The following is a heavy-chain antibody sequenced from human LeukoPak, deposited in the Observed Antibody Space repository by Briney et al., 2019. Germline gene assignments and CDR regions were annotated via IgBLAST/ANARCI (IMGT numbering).Heavy chain of an antibody. CDR1: GFTFSNAW. J-gene: IGHJ4*02. V-gene: IGHV3-15*01. D-gene: IGHD1-26*01. Sequence: GGSLRLSCAASGFTFSNAWMSWVRQAPGKGLEWVGHIKSKTDGGTTDYAAPVKGRFTISRDDSKNTLYLQMNSLKTEDTAVYYCTTDSGPPSGYFDYWGQGTLVTVSS. CDR2: IKSKTDGGTT. CDR3: TTDSGPPSGYFDY.